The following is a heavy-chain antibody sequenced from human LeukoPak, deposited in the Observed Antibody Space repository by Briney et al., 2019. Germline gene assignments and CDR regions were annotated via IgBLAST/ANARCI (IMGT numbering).Heavy chain of an antibody. J-gene: IGHJ5*02. CDR3: GRDPDYGGDP. Sequence: GGSLRLSCAASGFTSSSYSMNWVRQAPGKGLEWVSSISSSSSYIYYADSVKGRFTISRDDAKNSLYLQMNNLRVEDTAVYYCGRDPDYGGDPWGQGTLVIVSS. V-gene: IGHV3-21*01. D-gene: IGHD4/OR15-4a*01. CDR1: GFTSSSYS. CDR2: ISSSSSYI.